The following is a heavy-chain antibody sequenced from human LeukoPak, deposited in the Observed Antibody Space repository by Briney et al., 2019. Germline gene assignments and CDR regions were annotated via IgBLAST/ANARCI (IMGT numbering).Heavy chain of an antibody. Sequence: SETLSLTCTVSGYSISSGYYWGWIRQPPGKGLEWIASIYHSGSTYYNPSLKSRVTISVDTSKNQFSLKLNSVTAADTAVYYCARFPMSGAAAGTVGFGYWGQGTLVTVSS. V-gene: IGHV4-38-2*02. CDR3: ARFPMSGAAAGTVGFGY. CDR1: GYSISSGYY. J-gene: IGHJ4*02. D-gene: IGHD6-13*01. CDR2: IYHSGST.